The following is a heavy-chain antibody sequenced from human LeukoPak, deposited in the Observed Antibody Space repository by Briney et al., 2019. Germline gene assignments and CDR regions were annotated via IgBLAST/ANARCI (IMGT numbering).Heavy chain of an antibody. CDR1: GFTFSNYG. D-gene: IGHD5-18*01. CDR2: IRSDESNK. V-gene: IGHV3-30*02. Sequence: GGSLRLSCAASGFTFSNYGMHWVRQAPGKGLEWVAFIRSDESNKYYADSVKGRFTISRDNSKNTLYLQMNSLRAEDTAVYYCAKDRIQLVGRYFDYWGQGTLVTVSS. CDR3: AKDRIQLVGRYFDY. J-gene: IGHJ4*02.